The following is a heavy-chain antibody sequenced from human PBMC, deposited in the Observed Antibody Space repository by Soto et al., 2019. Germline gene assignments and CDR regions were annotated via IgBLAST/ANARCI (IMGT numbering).Heavy chain of an antibody. D-gene: IGHD3-3*01. CDR1: GFTFSSYA. J-gene: IGHJ4*02. CDR3: AKDRDTIFGVVIIPTGYFDY. Sequence: GGSLRLSCAASGFTFSSYAMSWVRQAPGKGLEWVSAISGSGGSTYYADSVKGRFTISRDNSKNTLYLQMNSLRAEDTAVYYCAKDRDTIFGVVIIPTGYFDYWGQGTLVTVSS. V-gene: IGHV3-23*01. CDR2: ISGSGGST.